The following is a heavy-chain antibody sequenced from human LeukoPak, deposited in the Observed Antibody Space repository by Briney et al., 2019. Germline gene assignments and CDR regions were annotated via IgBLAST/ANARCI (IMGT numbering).Heavy chain of an antibody. D-gene: IGHD3-10*01. Sequence: ASVKVSCKASGYTFTSYAMDWVRQAPGQGLEWMGWINTNTGNPTYAQGFTGRFVFSLDTSVSTAYLQISSLKAEDTAVYYCARWMLWFGELPLDAFDIWGQGTMVTVSS. CDR1: GYTFTSYA. J-gene: IGHJ3*02. CDR3: ARWMLWFGELPLDAFDI. V-gene: IGHV7-4-1*02. CDR2: INTNTGNP.